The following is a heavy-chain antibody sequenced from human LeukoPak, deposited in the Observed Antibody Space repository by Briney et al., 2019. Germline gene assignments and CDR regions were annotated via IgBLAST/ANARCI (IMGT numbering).Heavy chain of an antibody. CDR1: GFTFSNAW. Sequence: PGGSLRLSCAASGFTFSNAWMSWVRQPPGKGLEWIGSIYYSGSTYYNPSLKSRVTISVDTSKNQFSLKLSSVTAADTAVYYCARQFVKARPFDPWGQGTLVTVSS. CDR2: IYYSGST. CDR3: ARQFVKARPFDP. D-gene: IGHD3-16*02. J-gene: IGHJ5*02. V-gene: IGHV4-39*01.